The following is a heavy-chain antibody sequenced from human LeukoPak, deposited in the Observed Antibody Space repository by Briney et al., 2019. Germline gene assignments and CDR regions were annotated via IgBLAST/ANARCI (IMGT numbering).Heavy chain of an antibody. CDR3: ARDGPYDTSGYYYFDY. J-gene: IGHJ4*02. Sequence: LETLSLTCTVSGGSISSYYWGWIRQPPGKGLEWIGSIYHSGTTYYNPSLKSRVTISLDTSKNQFSLKLTSVTAADTAVYYCARDGPYDTSGYYYFDYWGQGTLVTVSS. D-gene: IGHD3-22*01. V-gene: IGHV4-38-2*02. CDR1: GGSISSYY. CDR2: IYHSGTT.